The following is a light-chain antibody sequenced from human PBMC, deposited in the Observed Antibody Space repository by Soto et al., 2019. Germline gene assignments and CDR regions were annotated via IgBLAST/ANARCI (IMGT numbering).Light chain of an antibody. Sequence: QSALTQPASVCGSPGQSITISCTGTSSDVGSYNLVSWYQQHPGKAPKLMIYEGSKRPSGVSNRFSGYKSGNTASLTISGLQAEDEADYYCCSYAGSSTLVFGTGTKVTV. J-gene: IGLJ1*01. CDR1: SSDVGSYNL. CDR2: EGS. CDR3: CSYAGSSTLV. V-gene: IGLV2-23*01.